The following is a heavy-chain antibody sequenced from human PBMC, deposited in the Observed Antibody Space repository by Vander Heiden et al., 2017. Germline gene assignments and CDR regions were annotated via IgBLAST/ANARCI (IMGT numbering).Heavy chain of an antibody. J-gene: IGHJ3*02. Sequence: VQLVQSGAEVKKPGESLKISCQASGYRFICYWIAWVRQMPGKGLEWMGIIYPDDSDTRYSPSFQGQVTISVDKSISTAYLQWNNLKASDSAMYYCAKTRSDYDDAFESWGQGTMVTVSS. D-gene: IGHD5-12*01. CDR3: AKTRSDYDDAFES. CDR2: IYPDDSDT. CDR1: GYRFICYW. V-gene: IGHV5-51*03.